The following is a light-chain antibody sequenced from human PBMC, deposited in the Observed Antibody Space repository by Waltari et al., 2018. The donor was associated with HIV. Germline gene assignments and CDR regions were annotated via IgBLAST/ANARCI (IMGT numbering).Light chain of an antibody. CDR2: SNN. Sequence: QSVLAQPPSVSGTPGQRVTISCSGTTSNIGTNVVNWYQQVPGTAPKLLISSNNQRPSGFPDRFSGFKSGTSASLAINGLQSEDEADYYCATWDDTPTGHVLFGGGTKVTVL. CDR3: ATWDDTPTGHVL. V-gene: IGLV1-44*01. J-gene: IGLJ2*01. CDR1: TSNIGTNV.